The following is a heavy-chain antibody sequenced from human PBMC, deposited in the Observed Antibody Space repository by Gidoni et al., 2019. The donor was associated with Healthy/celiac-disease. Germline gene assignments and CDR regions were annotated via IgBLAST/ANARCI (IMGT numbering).Heavy chain of an antibody. V-gene: IGHV3-7*01. CDR2: IKQDGSEK. D-gene: IGHD3-10*01. J-gene: IGHJ6*02. CDR1: GLTFSSYW. Sequence: EVQLVESGGGLVQPGGSLRLSCAASGLTFSSYWMRWVRQAPGKGLEWVANIKQDGSEKYYVDSVKGRFTISRDNAKNSLYLQRNSLRAEDTAVYYCARGNTPVHEEKLFGELLGYYYGMDVWGQGTTVTVSS. CDR3: ARGNTPVHEEKLFGELLGYYYGMDV.